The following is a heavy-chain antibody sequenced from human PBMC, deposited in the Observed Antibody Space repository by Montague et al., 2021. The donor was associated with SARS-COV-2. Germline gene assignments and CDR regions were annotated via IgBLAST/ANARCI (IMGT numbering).Heavy chain of an antibody. D-gene: IGHD3-10*01. CDR3: ARQGRISMVRLNWFDP. CDR1: GGSISSSSYY. V-gene: IGHV4-39*01. Sequence: SETLSLTCTVSGGSISSSSYYWGWIHQPPGKGLEWIGSIYYSGSTYYNPSLKSRVTISVDTPKNQFSLKLSSVTAADTAVYYCARQGRISMVRLNWFDPWGQGTLVTVSS. CDR2: IYYSGST. J-gene: IGHJ5*02.